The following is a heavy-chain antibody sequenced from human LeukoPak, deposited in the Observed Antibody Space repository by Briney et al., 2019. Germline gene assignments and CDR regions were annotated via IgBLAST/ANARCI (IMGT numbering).Heavy chain of an antibody. D-gene: IGHD3-3*01. Sequence: GGSLRLSCAASGLTFSGYYMIWIRQAPGKGLDWVSYISSSGITIDYADSVKGRFTVSRDNTKNSLYLQMNSLRAEDTAVYYCARRGDDLWSGNDWFFDLWGRGTLVTVSS. CDR2: ISSSGITI. CDR1: GLTFSGYY. J-gene: IGHJ2*01. CDR3: ARRGDDLWSGNDWFFDL. V-gene: IGHV3-11*04.